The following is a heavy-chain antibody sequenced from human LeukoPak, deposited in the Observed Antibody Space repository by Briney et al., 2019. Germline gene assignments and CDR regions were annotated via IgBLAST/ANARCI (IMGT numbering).Heavy chain of an antibody. J-gene: IGHJ6*02. CDR1: GFTFSSYA. V-gene: IGHV3-30-3*01. CDR3: ARPQSRYCSGGSCPGGGMDV. Sequence: GGSLRLSCAAPGFTFSSYAMHWVRQAPGKGLEWVAVISYDGSNKYYADSVKGRFTISRDNSKNTLYLQMNILRAEDTAVYYCARPQSRYCSGGSCPGGGMDVWGQGTTVTVSS. D-gene: IGHD2-15*01. CDR2: ISYDGSNK.